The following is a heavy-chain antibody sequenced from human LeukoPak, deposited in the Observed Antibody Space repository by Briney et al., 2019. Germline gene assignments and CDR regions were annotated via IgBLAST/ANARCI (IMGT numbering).Heavy chain of an antibody. CDR3: ARGELRYFDWLTYYYYYGMDV. V-gene: IGHV3-33*01. CDR1: GFTFSSYG. D-gene: IGHD3-9*01. CDR2: IWYDGSNK. J-gene: IGHJ6*02. Sequence: GGSLRLSCAASGFTFSSYGMHWVRQAPGKGLECVAVIWYDGSNKYYADSVKGRFTISRDNSKNTLYLQMNSLRAEDTAVYYCARGELRYFDWLTYYYYYGMDVWGQGTTVTVSS.